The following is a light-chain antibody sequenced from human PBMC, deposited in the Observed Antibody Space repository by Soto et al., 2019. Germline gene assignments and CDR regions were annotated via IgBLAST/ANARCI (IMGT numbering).Light chain of an antibody. CDR1: QNINNF. CDR3: QQRSSWPPT. Sequence: EIVLTQSPATLSLSPGETATLSCRASQNINNFLAWYQQKPGQAPRLLIFDASNRATGIPARFSGSGSGTDFTLSISSLEPEDFAVYYCQQRSSWPPTFGGGTKVDIK. V-gene: IGKV3-11*01. CDR2: DAS. J-gene: IGKJ4*01.